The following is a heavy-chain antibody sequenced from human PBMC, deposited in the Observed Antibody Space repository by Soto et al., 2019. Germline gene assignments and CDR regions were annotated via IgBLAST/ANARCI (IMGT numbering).Heavy chain of an antibody. D-gene: IGHD6-6*01. Sequence: PGESLKISCKASGYTFTNYWIGWVRQMPGKGLEWMGIIYPGDSDTRYSPSFQGQITFSADKSLTTAYLQWGSLKASDTAMYYCARPNPYSNSSGSAFDIWGQGTMVTVSS. V-gene: IGHV5-51*01. CDR3: ARPNPYSNSSGSAFDI. CDR2: IYPGDSDT. CDR1: GYTFTNYW. J-gene: IGHJ3*02.